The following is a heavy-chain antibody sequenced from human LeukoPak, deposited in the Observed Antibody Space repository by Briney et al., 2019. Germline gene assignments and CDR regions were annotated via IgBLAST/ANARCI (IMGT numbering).Heavy chain of an antibody. D-gene: IGHD2-15*01. J-gene: IGHJ4*02. CDR2: ISTSSSTI. CDR1: GFTFSTYS. Sequence: PGGSLRLSCAASGFTFSTYSMNWVRQAPGKGLEWVSYISTSSSTIYYADSVKGRFTISRDNAKNSRYLQINSLRAEDTAVYYCATSRSGYFDYWGQGTLVTVSS. CDR3: ATSRSGYFDY. V-gene: IGHV3-48*04.